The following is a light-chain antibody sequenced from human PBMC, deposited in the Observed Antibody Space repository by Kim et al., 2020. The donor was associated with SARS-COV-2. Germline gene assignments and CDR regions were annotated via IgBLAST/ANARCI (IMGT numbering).Light chain of an antibody. CDR2: YYD. J-gene: IGLJ3*02. CDR3: QVWDSSSDHWV. Sequence: APGKTATITCGGHNIGSKSVHWYHQKPGQAPVLVIYYYDDRPSRIPERFSGSNSETTASLTVNRVEAGDEADYYCQVWDSSSDHWVFGGGTQLTVL. V-gene: IGLV3-21*04. CDR1: NIGSKS.